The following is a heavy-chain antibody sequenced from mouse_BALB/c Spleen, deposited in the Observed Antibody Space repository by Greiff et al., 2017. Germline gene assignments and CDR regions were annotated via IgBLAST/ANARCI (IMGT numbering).Heavy chain of an antibody. CDR2: ISSGGST. CDR1: GFTFSSYA. CDR3: ARGGYDYGGFAY. J-gene: IGHJ3*01. D-gene: IGHD2-4*01. Sequence: EVQGVESGGGLVKPGGSLKLSCAASGFTFSSYAMSWVRQTPEKRLEWVASISSGGSTYYPDSVKGRFTISRDNARNILYLQMSSLRSEDTAMYYCARGGYDYGGFAYWGQGTLVTVSA. V-gene: IGHV5-6-5*01.